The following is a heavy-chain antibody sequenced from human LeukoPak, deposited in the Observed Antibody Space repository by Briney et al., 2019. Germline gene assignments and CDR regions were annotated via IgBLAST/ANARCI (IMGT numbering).Heavy chain of an antibody. V-gene: IGHV1-2*02. Sequence: ASVKVSCKASGYTFSGYYMHWVRQAPGQGLEWMGWINLKSGGTNYEQKFQGRVTMTRDTSISTAYMELSRLRSDDTAVYDCARGTNIYGSGRDWFDPWGQGTLVTVSS. D-gene: IGHD3-10*01. CDR1: GYTFSGYY. CDR2: INLKSGGT. J-gene: IGHJ5*02. CDR3: ARGTNIYGSGRDWFDP.